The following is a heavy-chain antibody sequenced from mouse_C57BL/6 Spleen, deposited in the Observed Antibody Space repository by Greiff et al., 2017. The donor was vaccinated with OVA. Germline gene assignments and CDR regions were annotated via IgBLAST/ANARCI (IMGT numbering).Heavy chain of an antibody. V-gene: IGHV1-19*01. CDR3: ARSSLGLDY. J-gene: IGHJ2*01. Sequence: VQLQQSGPVLVKPGASVKMSCKASGYTFTDYYMNWVKQSHGKSLEWIGVINPYNGGTSYNQKFKGKATLTVDKSSSTAYMELNSLTSEDSAVYYFARSSLGLDYWGQGTTLTVSS. CDR1: GYTFTDYY. CDR2: INPYNGGT. D-gene: IGHD4-1*01.